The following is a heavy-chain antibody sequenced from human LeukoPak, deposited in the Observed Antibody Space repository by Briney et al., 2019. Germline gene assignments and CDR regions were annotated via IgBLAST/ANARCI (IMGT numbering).Heavy chain of an antibody. CDR1: GGTFSSYA. CDR2: IIPIFGTA. D-gene: IGHD3-10*01. Sequence: ASVKVSCKASGGTFSSYAISWVRQAPGQGLEWMGGIIPIFGTANYAQKFQGRVTITTDESTSTAYMELSSLRSEDTAVYYCASTREGREYYYYTDVWGKGTTVTVSS. V-gene: IGHV1-69*05. J-gene: IGHJ6*03. CDR3: ASTREGREYYYYTDV.